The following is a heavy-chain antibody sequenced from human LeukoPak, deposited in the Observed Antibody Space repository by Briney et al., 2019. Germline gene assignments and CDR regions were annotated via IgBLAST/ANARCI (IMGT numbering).Heavy chain of an antibody. CDR2: INHSGST. J-gene: IGHJ6*03. D-gene: IGHD2-2*01. V-gene: IGHV4-34*01. Sequence: SETLSLTCAVYGGSFSGYYWSWIRQPPGKGLEWIGEINHSGSTNYNPSLKSRVTISVDTSKNQFSLKLSSATAADTAVYYCARAAIGYCSSTSCYPYYYYYMDVWGKGTTVTVSS. CDR1: GGSFSGYY. CDR3: ARAAIGYCSSTSCYPYYYYYMDV.